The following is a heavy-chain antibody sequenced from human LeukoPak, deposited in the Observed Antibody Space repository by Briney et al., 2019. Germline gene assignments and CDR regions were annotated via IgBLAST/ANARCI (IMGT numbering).Heavy chain of an antibody. Sequence: GGSLRLSCAASGFTFSSYSMNRVRQAPGKGLEWVSYISSSGSTIYYADSVKGRFTISRDNAKNSLYLQMNSLRAEDTAVYYCARDLPITMIVAQYSGGMDVWGQGTTVTVSS. D-gene: IGHD3-22*01. CDR3: ARDLPITMIVAQYSGGMDV. J-gene: IGHJ6*02. CDR1: GFTFSSYS. CDR2: ISSSGSTI. V-gene: IGHV3-48*04.